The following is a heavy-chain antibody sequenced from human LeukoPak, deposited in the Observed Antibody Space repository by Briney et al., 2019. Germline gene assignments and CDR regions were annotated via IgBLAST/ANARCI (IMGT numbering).Heavy chain of an antibody. CDR2: TWYDGSNK. CDR3: ARVEHRGNWYFGD. J-gene: IGHJ4*02. CDR1: GFTFRSYG. V-gene: IGHV3-33*01. D-gene: IGHD1/OR15-1a*01. Sequence: PGGSLRLSCAASGFTFRSYGIHWVRQAPGKGLEWVTGTWYDGSNKYYTDSVKGRFTISRDNSKSTFHLQMNSLRAEDTAVYYCARVEHRGNWYFGDWGQGTLVTVSS.